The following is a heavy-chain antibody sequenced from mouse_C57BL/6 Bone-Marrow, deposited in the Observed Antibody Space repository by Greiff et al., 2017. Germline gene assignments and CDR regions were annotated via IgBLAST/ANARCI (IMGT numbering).Heavy chain of an antibody. D-gene: IGHD4-1*01. J-gene: IGHJ4*01. CDR3: ARNWEGAMDY. Sequence: QVHVKQPGAELVMPGASVKLSCKASGYTFTSYWMHWVKQRPGQGLEWIGEIDPSDSYTNYNQKFKGKSTLTVDKSSSTAYMQLSSLTSEDSAVYYCARNWEGAMDYWGQGTSVTVSS. CDR2: IDPSDSYT. CDR1: GYTFTSYW. V-gene: IGHV1-69*01.